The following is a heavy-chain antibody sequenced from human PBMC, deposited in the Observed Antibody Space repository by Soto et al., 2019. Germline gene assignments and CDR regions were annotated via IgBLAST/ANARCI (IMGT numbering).Heavy chain of an antibody. V-gene: IGHV4-39*01. Sequence: QLQLQESGPGLVKPSETLSLTCTVSGGSISSSSYYWGWIRQPPGKGLEWIGSIYYSGSTYYNPSLKRRVTISVDTSKNQFSLKLSSVTAADTAVYYCARRLLALNMVRAPYMDVWGKGTTVTVSS. CDR1: GGSISSSSYY. J-gene: IGHJ6*03. D-gene: IGHD3-10*01. CDR3: ARRLLALNMVRAPYMDV. CDR2: IYYSGST.